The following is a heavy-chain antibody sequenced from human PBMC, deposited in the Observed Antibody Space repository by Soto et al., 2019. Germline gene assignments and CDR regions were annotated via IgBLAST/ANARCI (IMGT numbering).Heavy chain of an antibody. Sequence: QVQLVESGGGVVQPGRSLRLSCAASGFTFSSYGMHWVRQAPGKGLEWVAVIWYDGSNKYYSDSVKGLFPISRDNSKNTLYLQMNSLRAEDTAVYYCARDSGIWNDAKWFDPWGKGTLVTVSS. CDR3: ARDSGIWNDAKWFDP. J-gene: IGHJ5*02. D-gene: IGHD1-1*01. CDR2: IWYDGSNK. V-gene: IGHV3-33*01. CDR1: GFTFSSYG.